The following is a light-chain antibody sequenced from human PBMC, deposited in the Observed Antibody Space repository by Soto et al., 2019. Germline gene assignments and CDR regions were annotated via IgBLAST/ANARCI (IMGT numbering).Light chain of an antibody. V-gene: IGKV3-15*01. CDR1: QSVSSN. CDR3: QQYNNWPPWT. CDR2: YAS. Sequence: EIVMTQSPATLSVSPGERATLSCRASQSVSSNLAWYQQKPGQAPRLLIYYASTRATGIPARFSGSGSGTEFTLTISSLQSEDFAVYYCQQYNNWPPWTFGHGTKVE. J-gene: IGKJ1*01.